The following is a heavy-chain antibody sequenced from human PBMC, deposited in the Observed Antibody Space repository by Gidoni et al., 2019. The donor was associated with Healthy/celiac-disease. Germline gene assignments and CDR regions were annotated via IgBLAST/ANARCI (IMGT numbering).Heavy chain of an antibody. V-gene: IGHV3-30*18. CDR2: ISYDGSNK. CDR3: AKSSVHLGELSTFDY. CDR1: GVTFSSYG. J-gene: IGHJ4*02. D-gene: IGHD3-16*02. Sequence: QVQLVESGGGVVQPGRSLRLSCAASGVTFSSYGMHWVRQAPGKGLEWVAVISYDGSNKYYADSVKGRFTISRDNSKNTLYLQMNSLRAEDTAVYYCAKSSVHLGELSTFDYWSQGTLVTVSS.